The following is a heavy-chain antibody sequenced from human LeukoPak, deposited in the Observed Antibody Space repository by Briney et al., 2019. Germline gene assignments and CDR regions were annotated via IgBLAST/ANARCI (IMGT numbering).Heavy chain of an antibody. CDR1: GFTFSSYV. CDR3: ARGHYDYVWGSYRFDY. V-gene: IGHV3-30*04. CDR2: ISYDGSNK. J-gene: IGHJ4*02. D-gene: IGHD3-16*02. Sequence: SGRSLRLSCAASGFTFSSYVMHWVRQAPGKGLEWVAIISYDGSNKYYADSVKGRFTISRDNSKNTLYLQMNSLRAEDTAVYYCARGHYDYVWGSYRFDYWGQGTLVTVSS.